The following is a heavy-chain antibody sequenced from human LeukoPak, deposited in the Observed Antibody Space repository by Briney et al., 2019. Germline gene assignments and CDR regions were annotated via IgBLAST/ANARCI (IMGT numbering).Heavy chain of an antibody. J-gene: IGHJ4*02. CDR1: GFAFETYW. V-gene: IGHV3-74*01. D-gene: IGHD3-9*01. CDR3: AKLGTYYDILTGYLPPNYFDY. Sequence: GGSLRLSCRASGFAFETYWMHWVRQVPGKGLVWVSRIDEDGRITNYADSVKGRFSISRDNAKNTLYLQMNSLRAEDTAVYYCAKLGTYYDILTGYLPPNYFDYWGQGTLVTVSS. CDR2: IDEDGRIT.